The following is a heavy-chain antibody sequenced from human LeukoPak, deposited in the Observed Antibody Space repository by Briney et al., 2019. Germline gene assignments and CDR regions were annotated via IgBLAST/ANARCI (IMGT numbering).Heavy chain of an antibody. CDR3: ARCITIFGVVNWFDP. D-gene: IGHD3-3*01. Sequence: PVKVSCKASEGTFSSYAISWVRQAPGQGLEWMGGIIPIFGTANYAQKFQGRVTITTDESTSTAYMELSSLRSEDTAVYYCARCITIFGVVNWFDPWSQGTLVTVSS. V-gene: IGHV1-69*05. J-gene: IGHJ5*02. CDR1: EGTFSSYA. CDR2: IIPIFGTA.